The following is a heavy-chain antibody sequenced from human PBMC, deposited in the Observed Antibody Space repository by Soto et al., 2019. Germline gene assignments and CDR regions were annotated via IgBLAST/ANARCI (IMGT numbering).Heavy chain of an antibody. CDR3: ARILAYCGGDCYRYHYGMDV. Sequence: SETLSLTCAVYGGSFSGYYWSWIRQPPGKGLEWIGEINHSGSTNYNPSLKSRVAISVDTSKNQFSLKLSSVTAADTAVYYCARILAYCGGDCYRYHYGMDVWGQGTTVTVSS. D-gene: IGHD2-21*02. CDR2: INHSGST. V-gene: IGHV4-34*01. J-gene: IGHJ6*02. CDR1: GGSFSGYY.